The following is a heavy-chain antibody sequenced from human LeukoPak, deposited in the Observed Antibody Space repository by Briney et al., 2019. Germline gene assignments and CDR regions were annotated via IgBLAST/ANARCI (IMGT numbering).Heavy chain of an antibody. J-gene: IGHJ4*02. CDR3: ARQDPYTTGWHFDY. D-gene: IGHD6-19*01. Sequence: PSEPLSLTCTVSGGSISTSRYYWGWIRQPPGKGLEWIGSIYSSASTYYNPSLKSRVTLSVDTPKNQFSLKLSSVTAADTAVYYCARQDPYTTGWHFDYWGQGTLVTVSS. CDR1: GGSISTSRYY. V-gene: IGHV4-39*01. CDR2: IYSSAST.